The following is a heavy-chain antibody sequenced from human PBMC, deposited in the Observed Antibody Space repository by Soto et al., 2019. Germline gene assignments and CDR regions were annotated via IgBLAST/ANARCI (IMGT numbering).Heavy chain of an antibody. CDR2: ISWNSGSI. Sequence: GGSLRLSCAASGFTFDDYAMHWVRQAPGKGLEWVSGISWNSGSIGYADSVKGRFTISRDNAKNSLYLQMNILRAEDTALYYCAKDRAAAALYFDLWGRGTLVTV. CDR1: GFTFDDYA. CDR3: AKDRAAAALYFDL. D-gene: IGHD6-13*01. J-gene: IGHJ2*01. V-gene: IGHV3-9*01.